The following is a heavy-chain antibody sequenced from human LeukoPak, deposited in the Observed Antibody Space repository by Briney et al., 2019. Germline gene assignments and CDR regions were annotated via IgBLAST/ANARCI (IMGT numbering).Heavy chain of an antibody. Sequence: RASVKVSCKASGYTFTGYYMHWVRQAPGQGLEFMGWVNPHSGGTSYAAKFRGRVTLTRDTSTTTSYMDLSSLTSDDTAVYYCARDRSSLYNGNYAFWGQGTLVAVSS. D-gene: IGHD5-12*01. CDR1: GYTFTGYY. V-gene: IGHV1-2*02. J-gene: IGHJ4*02. CDR3: ARDRSSLYNGNYAF. CDR2: VNPHSGGT.